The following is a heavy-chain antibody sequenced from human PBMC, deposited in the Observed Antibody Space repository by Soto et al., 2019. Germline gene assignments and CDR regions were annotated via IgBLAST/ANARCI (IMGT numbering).Heavy chain of an antibody. D-gene: IGHD5-18*01. CDR3: ARLLTAGYYYYYYMDV. V-gene: IGHV4-34*01. CDR1: GGSFSGYY. CDR2: INHSGST. J-gene: IGHJ6*03. Sequence: SETLSLTCAFYGGSFSGYYWSLIRQPPGKGLEWIGEINHSGSTNYNPSLKSRVTISVDTSKNQFSLKLSSVTAADTAVYYCARLLTAGYYYYYYMDVWGKGTTVTVSS.